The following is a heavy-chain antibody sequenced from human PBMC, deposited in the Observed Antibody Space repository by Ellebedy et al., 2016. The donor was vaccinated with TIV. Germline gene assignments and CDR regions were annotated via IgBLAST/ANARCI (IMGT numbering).Heavy chain of an antibody. CDR2: INHSGST. CDR1: GGSFSAYY. CDR3: ARGGDYYGSGSYYDY. Sequence: SETLSLXCAVYGGSFSAYYWSWIRQPPGKGLEWIGEINHSGSTNYNPSLKSRVTISVDTSKSQFSLILSSVTAADTAVYYCARGGDYYGSGSYYDYWGQGTLVTVSS. D-gene: IGHD3-10*01. J-gene: IGHJ4*02. V-gene: IGHV4-34*01.